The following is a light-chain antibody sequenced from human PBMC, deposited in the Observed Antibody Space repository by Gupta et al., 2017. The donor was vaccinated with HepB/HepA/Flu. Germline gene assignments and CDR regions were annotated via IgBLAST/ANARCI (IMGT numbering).Light chain of an antibody. CDR2: SNK. CDR1: SSNIGSNT. J-gene: IGLJ1*01. CDR3: AAWDDSLNGYV. V-gene: IGLV1-44*01. Sequence: QSVLTQPPSASGTPGQRVTISCSGSSSNIGSNTVNWYQQLPGTAPKLLIDSNKQRPSGVPDRFSGSKSGTSASLASSGLQSEDEADYYCAAWDDSLNGYVFGTGTKVTVL.